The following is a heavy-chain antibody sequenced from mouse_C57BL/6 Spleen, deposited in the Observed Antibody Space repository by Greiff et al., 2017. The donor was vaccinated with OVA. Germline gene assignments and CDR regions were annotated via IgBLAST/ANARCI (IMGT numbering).Heavy chain of an antibody. Sequence: VQLKQSGPGLVKPSQSLSLTCSVTGYSITSGYYWNWIRQFPGNKLEWMGYISYDGSNNYNPSLKNRISITRDTSKNQFFLKLNSVTTEDTATYYCASHSNYRYFDVWGTGTTVTVSS. CDR1: GYSITSGYY. J-gene: IGHJ1*03. D-gene: IGHD2-5*01. CDR2: ISYDGSN. CDR3: ASHSNYRYFDV. V-gene: IGHV3-6*01.